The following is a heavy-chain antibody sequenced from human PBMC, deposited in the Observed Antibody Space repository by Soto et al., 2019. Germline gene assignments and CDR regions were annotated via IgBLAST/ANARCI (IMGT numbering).Heavy chain of an antibody. CDR2: VSGNGGNT. Sequence: EVQLLESGGGLVQPGGSLRLSCAASGFTFSAYAMSWVRQAPGKGLEWVSTVSGNGGNTYYADSIKGRFTISRDNSKNTLELEKNRLRGGGPAVYYFAKGVACNPNAFYFWGPGKIVNGPS. CDR1: GFTFSAYA. CDR3: AKGVACNPNAFYF. D-gene: IGHD5-12*01. J-gene: IGHJ3*01. V-gene: IGHV3-23*01.